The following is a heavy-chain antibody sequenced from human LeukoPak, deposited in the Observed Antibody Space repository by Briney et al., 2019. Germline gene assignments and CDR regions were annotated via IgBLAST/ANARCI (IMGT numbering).Heavy chain of an antibody. CDR2: VSNDGGTR. V-gene: IGHV3-30*18. CDR1: GFTFNNHG. D-gene: IGHD6-19*01. Sequence: GGSLRLSCSASGFTFNNHGMLWVRQAPGKGLEWVAVVSNDGGTRFHAGSVEGRFTVSRDNSKSTVFLQMNSLRPEDTAVYCCAKEARHDGWYYFSWGQGTLVTVSS. J-gene: IGHJ5*02. CDR3: AKEARHDGWYYFS.